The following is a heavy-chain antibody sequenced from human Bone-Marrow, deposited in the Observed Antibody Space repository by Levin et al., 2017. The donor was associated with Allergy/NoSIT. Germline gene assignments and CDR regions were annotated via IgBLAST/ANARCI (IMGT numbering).Heavy chain of an antibody. CDR3: AKGFGENSGWIPLEPLDY. CDR2: ISTSGTRT. D-gene: IGHD6-19*01. J-gene: IGHJ4*02. V-gene: IGHV3-23*01. CDR1: GFTFSDHV. Sequence: PGGSLRLSCSGSGFTFSDHVMSWVRQAPGEGLEWVSAISTSGTRTYYADSVKGRFAISRDNSKNTLYLQMNTLSAEDTGLYYCAKGFGENSGWIPLEPLDYWGQGRMVIVSS.